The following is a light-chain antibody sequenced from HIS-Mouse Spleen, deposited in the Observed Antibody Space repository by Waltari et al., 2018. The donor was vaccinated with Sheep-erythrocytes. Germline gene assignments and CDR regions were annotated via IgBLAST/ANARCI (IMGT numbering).Light chain of an antibody. CDR3: QAWDSSTAV. CDR2: QDS. CDR1: KLGDKY. V-gene: IGLV3-1*01. Sequence: SYELTRPPSVSVSPGQTASITCPGAKLGDKYACWYQQKPGQSPVLVIYQDSKRPSGIPERFSGSNSGNTATLTISGTQAMDEADYYCQAWDSSTAVFGGGTKLTVL. J-gene: IGLJ2*01.